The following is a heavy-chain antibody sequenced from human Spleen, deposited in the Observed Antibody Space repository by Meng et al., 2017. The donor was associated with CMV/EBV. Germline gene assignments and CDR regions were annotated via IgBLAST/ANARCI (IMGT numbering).Heavy chain of an antibody. V-gene: IGHV1-2*02. Sequence: ASVKVSCKTSGYSFNAYNIHWVRQAPGQGLEWMGWINPNSGGANYAQQFQGRVTMTRDTSISTASVELSGLRSDDTAVYFCARGGGAAYFDYWGPGTLVTSPQ. CDR3: ARGGGAAYFDY. D-gene: IGHD2-21*01. J-gene: IGHJ4*02. CDR1: GYSFNAYN. CDR2: INPNSGGA.